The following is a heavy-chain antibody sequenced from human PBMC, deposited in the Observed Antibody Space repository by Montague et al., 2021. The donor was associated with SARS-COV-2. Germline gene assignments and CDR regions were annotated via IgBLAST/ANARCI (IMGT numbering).Heavy chain of an antibody. CDR2: INQAGRT. CDR3: AMGFHCNGVNFYDWFLGS. J-gene: IGHJ5*02. D-gene: IGHD2-15*01. Sequence: SETLSLTCALNGGSFSSYYWTWIRQSPGKGLEWIGGINQAGRTTYKPSPSSRFTMSIDTSRKQYSLNLGPVTAADTAVYYCAMGFHCNGVNFYDWFLGSWGQGTLVTVSS. CDR1: GGSFSSYY. V-gene: IGHV4-34*01.